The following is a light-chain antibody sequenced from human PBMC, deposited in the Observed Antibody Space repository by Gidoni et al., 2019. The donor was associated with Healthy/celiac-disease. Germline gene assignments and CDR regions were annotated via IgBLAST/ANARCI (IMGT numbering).Light chain of an antibody. J-gene: IGKJ2*04. V-gene: IGKV1-5*03. Sequence: DIQMTQSPSTLSASVGDRVTITCRASQSISSWLAWYQQKPGKAPKLLIYKASSLESGVPSRFSGSGSGTEFTLTISSLQTDDFATYYCQQYNSYSCSFGQGTKLEIK. CDR1: QSISSW. CDR3: QQYNSYSCS. CDR2: KAS.